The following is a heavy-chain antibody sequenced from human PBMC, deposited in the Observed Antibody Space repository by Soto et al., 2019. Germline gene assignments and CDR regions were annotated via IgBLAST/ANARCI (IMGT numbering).Heavy chain of an antibody. D-gene: IGHD2-15*01. V-gene: IGHV3-74*01. CDR1: GFTFSSYW. Sequence: EVQLVESGGGLVQPGGSLRLSCAASGFTFSSYWMHWVRQAPGKGLVWVSRINSDGSSTSYADSVKGRFTISRDNAKNTLYLQMNSLRAEDTAVYYCARDATPGYCSGGSCYSDNWFDPWGKGTLVTVSS. CDR2: INSDGSST. J-gene: IGHJ5*02. CDR3: ARDATPGYCSGGSCYSDNWFDP.